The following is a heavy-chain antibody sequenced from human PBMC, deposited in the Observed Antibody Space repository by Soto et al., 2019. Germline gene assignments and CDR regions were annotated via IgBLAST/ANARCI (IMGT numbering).Heavy chain of an antibody. CDR2: IIPIFGTA. J-gene: IGHJ3*02. CDR1: GGTFSSYA. D-gene: IGHD3-10*01. Sequence: GASVKVSCKASGGTFSSYAISWVRQAPGQGLEWMGGIIPIFGTANYAQKFQGRVTITADESTSTAYMELSSLRSEDTAVHYCARSAGMARDWGAFDIWGQGTMVTVSS. V-gene: IGHV1-69*13. CDR3: ARSAGMARDWGAFDI.